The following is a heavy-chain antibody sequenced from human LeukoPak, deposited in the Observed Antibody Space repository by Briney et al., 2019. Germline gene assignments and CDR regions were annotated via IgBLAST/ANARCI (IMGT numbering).Heavy chain of an antibody. V-gene: IGHV4-39*07. CDR1: GDSVSSSSYY. CDR2: IYYTGSA. J-gene: IGHJ4*02. Sequence: SETLSLTCTVSGDSVSSSSYYWGWIRQPPGKGLEWIASIYYTGSAYYNPSLKSRVTISVDTSKNQFSLWLSSVTAADPAVYFCARAPRHYVLGSYRFYYFDYWGQGTLVTVSS. D-gene: IGHD3-16*02. CDR3: ARAPRHYVLGSYRFYYFDY.